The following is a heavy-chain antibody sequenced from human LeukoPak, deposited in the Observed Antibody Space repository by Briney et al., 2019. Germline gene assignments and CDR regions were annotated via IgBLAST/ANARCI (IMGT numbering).Heavy chain of an antibody. D-gene: IGHD6-19*01. CDR2: INTDGSST. CDR3: ARDSSLSSGWYMDV. V-gene: IGHV3-74*01. J-gene: IGHJ6*01. CDR1: GFTFSSYW. Sequence: GGSLRLSCAASGFTFSSYWMHWVRQAPGKGLVWVSRINTDGSSTSYADSVKGRFTISRDNSKNTLYLQMNSLRAEDPAVYYCARDSSLSSGWYMDVWGQGTTVTVSS.